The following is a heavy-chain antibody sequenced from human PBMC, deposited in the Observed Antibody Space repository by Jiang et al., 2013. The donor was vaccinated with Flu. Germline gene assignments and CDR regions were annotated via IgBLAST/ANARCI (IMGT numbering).Heavy chain of an antibody. D-gene: IGHD3-10*01. CDR3: ARDIPMVRGAGV. J-gene: IGHJ4*02. Sequence: PSGTLSLTCGVSGDSISNNNWWSWIRQPPGKGLEWIGEIYHSGSANYNPSLKSRVSISVDKSRNQFSLKLSSVTAADTAVYYCARDIPMVRGAGVWGQGTQVTVSS. CDR2: IYHSGSA. CDR1: GDSISNNNW. V-gene: IGHV4-4*02.